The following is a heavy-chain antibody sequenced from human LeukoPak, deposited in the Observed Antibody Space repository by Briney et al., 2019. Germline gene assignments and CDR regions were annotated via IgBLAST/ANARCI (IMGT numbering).Heavy chain of an antibody. J-gene: IGHJ4*02. D-gene: IGHD2-2*01. Sequence: ASVKVSCKASGYTFTDYYMHWVRQAPGQGFEWMGWINPNDGDTNYAQKFQGRVTTTGDTSISTAHMEVSRLRSDDTAVYYCARANLLYCSSSTCLFDYWGQGTLVTVSS. CDR3: ARANLLYCSSSTCLFDY. V-gene: IGHV1-2*02. CDR2: INPNDGDT. CDR1: GYTFTDYY.